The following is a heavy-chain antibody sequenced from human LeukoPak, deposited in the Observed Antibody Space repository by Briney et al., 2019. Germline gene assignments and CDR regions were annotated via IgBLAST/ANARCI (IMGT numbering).Heavy chain of an antibody. D-gene: IGHD3-10*02. CDR3: ARYVGKGTQSYYFDY. Sequence: SQTLSLTCAVSGGSISSGGYSWSWIRQPPGKGLEWIGYIYQSGSTYYNLSLKSRVTISVDRSKNQFSLNLNSVTAADTAVYYCARYVGKGTQSYYFDYWGQGTLVTVSS. J-gene: IGHJ4*02. CDR2: IYQSGST. V-gene: IGHV4-30-2*01. CDR1: GGSISSGGYS.